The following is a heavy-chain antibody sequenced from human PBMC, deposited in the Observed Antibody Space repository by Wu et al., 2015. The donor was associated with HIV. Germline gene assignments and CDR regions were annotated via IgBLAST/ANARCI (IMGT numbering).Heavy chain of an antibody. D-gene: IGHD3-22*01. V-gene: IGHV1-18*01. CDR1: GGTFSG. Sequence: QVHLVQSGTEVKKPGSSVRVSCKASGGTFSGRVRQAPGEGLEWLGWISGYDGKTKYGRKFQGRVTLTTETPTTTAYMELRNLRSDDTGVYYCARDIKYDFDNSGYLTFDFWGQGALVTVSS. CDR3: ARDIKYDFDNSGYLTFDF. J-gene: IGHJ4*02. CDR2: ISGYDGKT.